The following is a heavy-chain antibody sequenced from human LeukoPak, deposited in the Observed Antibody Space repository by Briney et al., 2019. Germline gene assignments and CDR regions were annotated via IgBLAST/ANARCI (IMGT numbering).Heavy chain of an antibody. CDR3: ARDPRAYCSSTSCPQYYFDY. J-gene: IGHJ4*02. Sequence: ASVKVSCKASGCTFTSYGISWVRQAPGQGLEWMGWISAYNGNTNYAQKLQGRVTMTTDTSTSTAYMELRSLRSDDTAVYYCARDPRAYCSSTSCPQYYFDYWGQGTLVTVSS. CDR2: ISAYNGNT. D-gene: IGHD2-2*01. CDR1: GCTFTSYG. V-gene: IGHV1-18*01.